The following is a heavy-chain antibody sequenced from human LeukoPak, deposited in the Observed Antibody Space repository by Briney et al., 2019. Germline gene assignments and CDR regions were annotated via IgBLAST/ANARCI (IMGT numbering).Heavy chain of an antibody. CDR1: GGTFSSYA. CDR2: IIPIFGTA. V-gene: IGHV1-69*06. D-gene: IGHD6-6*01. CDR3: AREGGSSSSNRYFQH. J-gene: IGHJ1*01. Sequence: GASVKVSCKASGGTFSSYAISWVRQAPGQGLEWMGGIIPIFGTANYAQKFQGRVTITADKSTSTAYMELSSLRSEDTAVYYCAREGGSSSSNRYFQHWGRAPWSPSPQ.